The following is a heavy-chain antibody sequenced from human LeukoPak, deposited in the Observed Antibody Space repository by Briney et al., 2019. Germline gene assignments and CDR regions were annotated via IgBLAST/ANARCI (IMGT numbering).Heavy chain of an antibody. CDR3: SRDFYSGSDYGDY. CDR2: ISAYNGNT. CDR1: GYTFINYG. J-gene: IGHJ4*02. D-gene: IGHD1-26*01. V-gene: IGHV1-18*01. Sequence: SVKVSCKASGYTFINYGITWVGQAAGQGREWMGWISAYNGNTNYAQKLQGRVTMTADTSTSTAYMELGGLRSDDPAINYWSRDFYSGSDYGDYWGQRTLVTASS.